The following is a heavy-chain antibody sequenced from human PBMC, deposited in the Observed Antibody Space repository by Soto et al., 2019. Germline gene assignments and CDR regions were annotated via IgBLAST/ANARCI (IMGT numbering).Heavy chain of an antibody. J-gene: IGHJ4*02. Sequence: QVQLQESGPGLVKPSQSLSLTCTVSGGSITSDDYYWSWIRQPPGRGLVWIGYIFYSGSTHYNPSLKTQFIISLDTSTKQVSLKLSSVTAADPAVYYCASANCGGDCSYRHDRYYFESWGQGTLVTVSS. V-gene: IGHV4-30-4*01. CDR3: ASANCGGDCSYRHDRYYFES. D-gene: IGHD2-21*02. CDR1: GGSITSDDYY. CDR2: IFYSGST.